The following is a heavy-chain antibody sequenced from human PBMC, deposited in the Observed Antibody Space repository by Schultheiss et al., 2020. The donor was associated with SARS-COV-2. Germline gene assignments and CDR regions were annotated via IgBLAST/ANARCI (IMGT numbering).Heavy chain of an antibody. V-gene: IGHV4-39*07. CDR1: GGSISSSSYY. CDR2: INHSGST. CDR3: ARDCTRGGAVDAFDI. D-gene: IGHD2-8*01. J-gene: IGHJ3*02. Sequence: SETLSLTCTVSGGSISSSSYYWGWIRQPPGKGLEWIGEINHSGSTNYNPSLKSRVTISVDTSKNQFSLKLSSVTAADTAVYYCARDCTRGGAVDAFDIWGQGTMVTVSS.